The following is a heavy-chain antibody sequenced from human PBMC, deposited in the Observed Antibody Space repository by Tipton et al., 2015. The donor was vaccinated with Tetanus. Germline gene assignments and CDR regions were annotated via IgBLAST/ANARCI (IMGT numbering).Heavy chain of an antibody. J-gene: IGHJ4*02. D-gene: IGHD4-17*01. CDR3: AKVGDGDRDYGDPAVGGYFDY. V-gene: IGHV3-9*01. Sequence: SLRLSCAASGFTFDDYAMHWVRQAPGKGLEWVSGISWNSGSIGYADSVKGRFTISRDNAKSSLYLQMNSLRAEDTALYYCAKVGDGDRDYGDPAVGGYFDYWGQGTLVTVSS. CDR1: GFTFDDYA. CDR2: ISWNSGSI.